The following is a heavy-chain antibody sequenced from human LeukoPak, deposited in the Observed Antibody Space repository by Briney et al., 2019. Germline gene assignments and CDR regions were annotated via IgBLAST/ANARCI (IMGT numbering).Heavy chain of an antibody. D-gene: IGHD1-26*01. J-gene: IGHJ3*02. Sequence: GGSLRLSCAASGFIFNNYWMSWVRQAPGKGLEWVSAISGSGGSTYYADSVKGRFTISRDNSKNTLYLQMNSLRAEDTAVYYCAGVLGGELPPPRIAFDIWGQGTMVTVSS. CDR2: ISGSGGST. V-gene: IGHV3-23*01. CDR1: GFIFNNYW. CDR3: AGVLGGELPPPRIAFDI.